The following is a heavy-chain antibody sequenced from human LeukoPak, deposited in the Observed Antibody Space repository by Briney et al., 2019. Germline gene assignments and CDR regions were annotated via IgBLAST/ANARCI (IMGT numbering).Heavy chain of an antibody. CDR2: INPNSGGT. CDR1: GYTFTGYY. V-gene: IGHV1-2*02. Sequence: ASVKVSCKASGYTFTGYYMHWVRQAPGQGLEWMGWINPNSGGTNYAQRFQGRVTMTRDTSISTAYMELSRLRSDDTAVYYCARGAEYYYYMDVWGKGTTVTVSS. CDR3: ARGAEYYYYMDV. J-gene: IGHJ6*03.